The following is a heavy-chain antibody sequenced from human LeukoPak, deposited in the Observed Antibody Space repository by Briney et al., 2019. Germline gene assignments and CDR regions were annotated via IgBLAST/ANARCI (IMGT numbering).Heavy chain of an antibody. CDR1: GYTFTSYA. V-gene: IGHV1-3*01. Sequence: ASVKVSCKASGYTFTSYAMHWVRQAPGQRLEWMGWINAGNGNTKYSQKFQGRVTITRDTSASTAYMELSSLRSEDTGIYYCTRDAITGTGIAFDIRGQGTMVTVSS. CDR2: INAGNGNT. CDR3: TRDAITGTGIAFDI. J-gene: IGHJ3*02. D-gene: IGHD1-7*01.